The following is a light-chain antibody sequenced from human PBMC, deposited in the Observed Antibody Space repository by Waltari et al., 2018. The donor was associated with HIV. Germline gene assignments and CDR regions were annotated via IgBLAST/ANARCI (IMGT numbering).Light chain of an antibody. J-gene: IGLJ2*01. V-gene: IGLV2-14*01. Sequence: QSALTQPASVSGSPGQSITIPCAGTTSDIGIFDSVSWYQQHPGRSPQLMIFGVYSRPSRVSSRFSGSKSGNAASLTISGLQAEDEANYYCCSYTAIHTLIFGGGTKLTVL. CDR1: TSDIGIFDS. CDR3: CSYTAIHTLI. CDR2: GVY.